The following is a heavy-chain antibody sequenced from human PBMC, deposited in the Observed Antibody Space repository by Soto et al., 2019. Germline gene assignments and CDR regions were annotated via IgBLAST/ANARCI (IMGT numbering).Heavy chain of an antibody. CDR3: ARRVSSTSFYYYGMDV. J-gene: IGHJ6*02. D-gene: IGHD2-2*01. CDR1: GYTFTSYA. CDR2: INAGDGNT. Sequence: ASVKVSCKASGYTFTSYAMHRVRQAPGQRLEWMGWINAGDGNTKYSQKFQGRVTITRDTSASTAYMELSSLRSEDTAVYYCARRVSSTSFYYYGMDVWGQGTTVTVSS. V-gene: IGHV1-3*01.